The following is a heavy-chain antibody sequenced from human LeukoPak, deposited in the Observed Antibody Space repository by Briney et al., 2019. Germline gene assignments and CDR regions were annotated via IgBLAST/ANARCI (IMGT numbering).Heavy chain of an antibody. CDR3: ARVKPNYYDSSDYGTFDS. V-gene: IGHV1-46*01. D-gene: IGHD3-22*01. CDR2: INPSGGST. Sequence: GASVKVSCKASGYTFTSYYMHWVRQAPGQGLEWMGIINPSGGSTSYAQKFQGRVTMTRDTSTSTVYMELSSLRSEDTAVYYCARVKPNYYDSSDYGTFDSWGQGTMVTVSS. J-gene: IGHJ3*02. CDR1: GYTFTSYY.